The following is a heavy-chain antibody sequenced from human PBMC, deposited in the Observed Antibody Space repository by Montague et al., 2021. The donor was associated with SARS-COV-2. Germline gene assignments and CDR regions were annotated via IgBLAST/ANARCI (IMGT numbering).Heavy chain of an antibody. Sequence: CAISGDSVASKSVAWNWIRQSPSRGLELLGRTYYRSKWYSDYAESFKXRLVITPDTSKNQVSLQLDSVIPEDTAVYFCASSGITLTGLDAFDIWGQGTMVTVSS. J-gene: IGHJ3*02. D-gene: IGHD3-9*01. V-gene: IGHV6-1*01. CDR3: ASSGITLTGLDAFDI. CDR1: GDSVASKSVA. CDR2: TYYRSKWYS.